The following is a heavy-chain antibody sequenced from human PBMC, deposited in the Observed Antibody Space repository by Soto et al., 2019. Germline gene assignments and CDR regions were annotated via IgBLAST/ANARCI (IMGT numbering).Heavy chain of an antibody. CDR1: GYTFTGYY. V-gene: IGHV1-2*04. Sequence: QVQLVQSGAEVKTPGASVKVSCKASGYTFTGYYMHWVRQAPGQGLEWMGWINPNSGGTNYAQKFQGWVTMTRDTSISTAYVELSRLRSDDTAVYYCATQRSEWELSFGYWGQGTLVTVSS. D-gene: IGHD1-26*01. CDR2: INPNSGGT. CDR3: ATQRSEWELSFGY. J-gene: IGHJ4*02.